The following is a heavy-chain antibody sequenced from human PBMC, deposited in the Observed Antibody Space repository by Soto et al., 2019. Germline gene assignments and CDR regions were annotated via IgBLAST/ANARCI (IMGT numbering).Heavy chain of an antibody. D-gene: IGHD3-10*01. CDR2: ISSSSSYT. CDR1: GFKFSDYS. J-gene: IGHJ4*02. Sequence: GGSLRLSCAASGFKFSDYSMSWIRQAPGKGLEWVSYISSSSSYTNYADSVKGRFTISRDNAKNSLYLQMNGLRAEDTAVYYCARDLSDYYGSGTLDYWGQGTLVTVSS. V-gene: IGHV3-11*05. CDR3: ARDLSDYYGSGTLDY.